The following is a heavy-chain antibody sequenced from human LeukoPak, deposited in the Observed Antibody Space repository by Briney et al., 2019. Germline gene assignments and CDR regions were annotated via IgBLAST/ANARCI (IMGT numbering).Heavy chain of an antibody. CDR2: IYYSGST. J-gene: IGHJ6*02. Sequence: SETLSLTCAVSGGSISSYYWSWIRQPPGKGLEWIGYIYYSGSTNYNPSLKSRVTISVDTSKNQFSLKLSSVTAADTAVYYCARIPSEYYYYYYGMDVWGQGTTVTVSS. CDR3: ARIPSEYYYYYYGMDV. V-gene: IGHV4-59*01. CDR1: GGSISSYY. D-gene: IGHD2-2*01.